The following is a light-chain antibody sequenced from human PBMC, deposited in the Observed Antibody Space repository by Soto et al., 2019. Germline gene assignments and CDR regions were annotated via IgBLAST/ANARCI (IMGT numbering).Light chain of an antibody. CDR2: AAS. Sequence: SQRTQSPSSLSAFVGDRVTLTFRASQSISSYLNWYLQKPGKAPKLLIYAASSLQSGVPSRFSGSGSGTDFALTISSLQPEDFATYLCQQSYTSIPFGLVTRLEI. CDR3: QQSYTSIP. CDR1: QSISSY. J-gene: IGKJ5*01. V-gene: IGKV1-39*01.